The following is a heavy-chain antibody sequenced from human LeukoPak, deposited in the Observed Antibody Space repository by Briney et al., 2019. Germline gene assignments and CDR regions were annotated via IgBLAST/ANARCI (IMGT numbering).Heavy chain of an antibody. J-gene: IGHJ4*02. CDR1: GFTFSSYE. Sequence: GGSLRLSCAASGFTFSSYEMNWVRQAPGKGLEWVSYISSSGGTIYYADSVKGRFTISRDNAKNSLYLQMNSLRAEDTAVYYCARDPGSGSFDYWGQGTLVTVSS. CDR2: ISSSGGTI. V-gene: IGHV3-48*03. CDR3: ARDPGSGSFDY. D-gene: IGHD3-10*01.